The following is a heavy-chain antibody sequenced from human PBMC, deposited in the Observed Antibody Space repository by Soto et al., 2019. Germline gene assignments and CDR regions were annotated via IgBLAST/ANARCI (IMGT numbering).Heavy chain of an antibody. Sequence: GGSLGLSCAASGFTFSRYRMNWVRQDPKKGLECDSSISSSSSYIYYADSVKGRFTISRDNAKNSLYLQMNSLRAEDTALYYCARDDYRFGDLLSSYYYGMDVWGQGTTVTLSS. CDR1: GFTFSRYR. V-gene: IGHV3-21*04. CDR2: ISSSSSYI. D-gene: IGHD3-10*01. J-gene: IGHJ6*02. CDR3: ARDDYRFGDLLSSYYYGMDV.